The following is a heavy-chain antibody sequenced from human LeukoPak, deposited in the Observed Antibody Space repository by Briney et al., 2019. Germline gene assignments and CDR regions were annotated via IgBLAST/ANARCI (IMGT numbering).Heavy chain of an antibody. CDR3: ARAYCSGGSCPNWFDP. V-gene: IGHV1-69*02. CDR2: IIPILGIA. CDR1: GGTFSSYT. D-gene: IGHD2-15*01. Sequence: ASVKVSCKASGGTFSSYTISWVRQAPGQGLEWMGRIIPILGIANYAQTFQSRVTMTRDTSTSTVYMELSSLRSEDTAVYYCARAYCSGGSCPNWFDPWGQGTLVTVSS. J-gene: IGHJ5*02.